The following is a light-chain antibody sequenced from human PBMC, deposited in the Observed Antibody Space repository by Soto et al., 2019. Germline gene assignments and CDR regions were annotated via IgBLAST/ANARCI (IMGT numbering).Light chain of an antibody. CDR2: GAS. CDR1: QSVSSN. Sequence: EIVMTQSPATLSVSPGESATLSCRASQSVSSNLAWYQQKPGQAPRLLIYGASTRATGIPDRFSGSGSGTAFTLTISRLQSEDFATYYCQKANSFPLTCGGGTKVDIK. V-gene: IGKV3-15*01. CDR3: QKANSFPLT. J-gene: IGKJ4*01.